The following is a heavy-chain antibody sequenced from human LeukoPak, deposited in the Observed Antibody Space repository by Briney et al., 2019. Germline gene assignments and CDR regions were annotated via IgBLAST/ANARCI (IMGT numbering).Heavy chain of an antibody. CDR1: GGSISSYY. D-gene: IGHD3-10*01. CDR2: INHSGST. V-gene: IGHV4-34*01. J-gene: IGHJ4*02. CDR3: ARARQGWNYYGSGSYFDY. Sequence: SETLSLTCTVSGGSISSYYWSWIRQPPGKGLEWIGEINHSGSTNYNPSLKSRVTISVDTSKNHFSLKLSSVTAADTAVYYCARARQGWNYYGSGSYFDYWGQGTLVTVSS.